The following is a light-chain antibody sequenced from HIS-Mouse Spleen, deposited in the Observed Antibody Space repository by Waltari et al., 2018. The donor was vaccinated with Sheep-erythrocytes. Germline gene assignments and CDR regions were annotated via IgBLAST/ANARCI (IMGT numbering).Light chain of an antibody. CDR2: EVS. CDR1: SSDVGVYNC. V-gene: IGLV2-14*01. J-gene: IGLJ1*01. Sequence: QSALTQPASVSGSPGQSITISCTGTSSDVGVYNCVPWYQQHPGKAPKLMIYEVSNRPSGVSNRFSGSKSGNTASLTISGLQAEDEADYYCSSYTSSSTYVFGTGTKVTVL. CDR3: SSYTSSSTYV.